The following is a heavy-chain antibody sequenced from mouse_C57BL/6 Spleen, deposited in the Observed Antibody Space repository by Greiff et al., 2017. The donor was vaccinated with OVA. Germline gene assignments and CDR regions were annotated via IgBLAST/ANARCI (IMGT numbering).Heavy chain of an antibody. CDR1: GYTFTSYW. Sequence: VQLQQPGAELVMPGASVKLSCKASGYTFTSYWMHWVKQRPGQGLEWIGEIDPSDSYTNYNQKFKGKSTLTVDKSSSTAYMQLSSLTSEDSAVYDCARWSNFRGGYYLDYWGQGTTLTVSS. J-gene: IGHJ2*01. CDR2: IDPSDSYT. CDR3: ARWSNFRGGYYLDY. D-gene: IGHD2-5*01. V-gene: IGHV1-69*01.